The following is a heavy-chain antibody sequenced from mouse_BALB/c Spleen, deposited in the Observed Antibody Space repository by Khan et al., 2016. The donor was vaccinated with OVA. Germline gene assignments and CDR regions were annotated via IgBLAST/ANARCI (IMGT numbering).Heavy chain of an antibody. D-gene: IGHD2-14*01. J-gene: IGHJ4*01. V-gene: IGHV2-6-4*01. CDR3: ARAYYRYDGYYAMDY. Sequence: QVQLKQSGPGLVAPSQSLSITCNVSGFSLSRYNIHWVRQPPGKGLEWLGMIWGGGGTDYNSSLKSRLSISKDNSKSQVFSKMSSLQTDDTAMYYGARAYYRYDGYYAMDYWGQGTSVTVSS. CDR2: IWGGGGT. CDR1: GFSLSRYN.